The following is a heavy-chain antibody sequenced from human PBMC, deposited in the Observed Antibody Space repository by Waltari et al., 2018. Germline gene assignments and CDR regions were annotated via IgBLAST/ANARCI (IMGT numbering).Heavy chain of an antibody. CDR3: TRTLVGPYPFEN. J-gene: IGHJ4*02. D-gene: IGHD1-26*01. Sequence: EVHLVESGGGSVQPGGSLRLSCAASGFIFGNVWMHWVRQVPGKGLVWLSRINDDGSTIAYADSVKGRFTISRDNAKNTLYLQMDSLRVEDTAVYYCTRTLVGPYPFENWGQGTLVTVSS. CDR1: GFIFGNVW. CDR2: INDDGSTI. V-gene: IGHV3-74*01.